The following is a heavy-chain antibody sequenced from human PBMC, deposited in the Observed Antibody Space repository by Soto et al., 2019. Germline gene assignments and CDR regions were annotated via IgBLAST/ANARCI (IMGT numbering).Heavy chain of an antibody. Sequence: SLRLSCAASGFTFSSYGMHRVRQAPGKGLEEVAVISYDGSNKYYADSVKGRFTISRDNSKNTLYLQMNSLRAEDTAVYYCAKDRRIQVWLSSGDAFDIWGQGTMVTVSS. CDR1: GFTFSSYG. J-gene: IGHJ3*02. D-gene: IGHD5-18*01. CDR3: AKDRRIQVWLSSGDAFDI. V-gene: IGHV3-30*18. CDR2: ISYDGSNK.